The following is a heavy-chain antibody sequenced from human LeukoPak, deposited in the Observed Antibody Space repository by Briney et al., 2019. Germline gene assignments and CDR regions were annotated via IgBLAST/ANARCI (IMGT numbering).Heavy chain of an antibody. J-gene: IGHJ4*02. V-gene: IGHV3-23*01. CDR2: ISGGGGSS. CDR1: RFTFSNYA. Sequence: GGSLRLSCAASRFTFSNYAMSWVRQAPGKGLEWVSGISGGGGSSDYADSVKGRFTISRDNSKNTLYLQVDSLRGEDTTLHYCAKMNGYYSRCASKFDYWGQGTLVTVSS. CDR3: AKMNGYYSRCASKFDY. D-gene: IGHD3-3*01.